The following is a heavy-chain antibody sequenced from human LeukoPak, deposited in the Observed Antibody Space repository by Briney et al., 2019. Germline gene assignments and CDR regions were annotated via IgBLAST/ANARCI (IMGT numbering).Heavy chain of an antibody. CDR2: IKQDGGEI. Sequence: GGSLRLSCAASGFTFSRYWMSWVRQAPGKGLEWVANIKQDGGEIYYVDSVKGRFTISRDNAKNSLYLQMNSLRAEDTALYYCAKDRDSSGYYYAFDYWGQGTLVTVSS. CDR3: AKDRDSSGYYYAFDY. D-gene: IGHD3-22*01. J-gene: IGHJ4*02. V-gene: IGHV3-7*03. CDR1: GFTFSRYW.